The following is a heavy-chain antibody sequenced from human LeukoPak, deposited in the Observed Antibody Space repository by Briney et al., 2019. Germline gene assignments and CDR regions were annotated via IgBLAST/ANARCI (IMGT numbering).Heavy chain of an antibody. Sequence: GRSLRLSCAASGFTFSSYAMHWVRQAPGKGPEWVAVISYDGSYKYYADSVRGRFSISRDNSKNTLYLQMDSLGAEDTAVYYCARDRSIGITTADRSFEYWGQGILVSVSS. D-gene: IGHD3-10*01. V-gene: IGHV3-30-3*01. CDR2: ISYDGSYK. J-gene: IGHJ4*02. CDR3: ARDRSIGITTADRSFEY. CDR1: GFTFSSYA.